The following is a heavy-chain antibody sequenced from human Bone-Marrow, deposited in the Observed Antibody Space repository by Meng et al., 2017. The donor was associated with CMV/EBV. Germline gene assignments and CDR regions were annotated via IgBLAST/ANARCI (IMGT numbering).Heavy chain of an antibody. CDR1: GGSISSSSYY. CDR2: IYYSGST. D-gene: IGHD3-3*01. V-gene: IGHV4-39*02. CDR3: ARDISARYDFWSGYFGIDYYYGMDV. Sequence: SETLSLTCTVSGGSISSSSYYWGWIRQPPGKGLEWIGSIYYSGSTYYNPSLKSRVTISVDTSKNQFSLKLSSVTAADTAVYYCARDISARYDFWSGYFGIDYYYGMDVWGQGTTVTVSS. J-gene: IGHJ6*02.